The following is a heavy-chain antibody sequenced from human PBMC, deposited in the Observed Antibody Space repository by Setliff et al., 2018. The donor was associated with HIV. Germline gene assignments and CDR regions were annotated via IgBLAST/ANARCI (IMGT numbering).Heavy chain of an antibody. D-gene: IGHD4-17*01. V-gene: IGHV4-59*04. CDR2: IYNSEMI. J-gene: IGHJ4*02. CDR1: GASISSDT. Sequence: SETLSLTCIVSGASISSDTWSWIRQPPGKGLQWIGFIYNSEMINYNPSLKSRVSMSLDTSKNQFSLKLTSVTAADTAMYYCAAFLVSPVTTQDYWGQGTPVTVSS. CDR3: AAFLVSPVTTQDY.